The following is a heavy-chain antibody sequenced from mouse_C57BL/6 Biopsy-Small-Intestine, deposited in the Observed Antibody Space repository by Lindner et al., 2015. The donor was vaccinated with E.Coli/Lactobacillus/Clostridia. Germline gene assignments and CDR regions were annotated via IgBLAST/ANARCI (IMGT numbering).Heavy chain of an antibody. J-gene: IGHJ3*01. Sequence: SVKVSCKVSGYIFTDYYIHWVQQAPGKGLKWMGLLDPEDGETKFAETFQGRLTMTADTSIDTAYMELSSLRSDDSAVYYCAVARGSYIDHWGQGTLVTVSA. CDR3: VARGSYIDH. CDR2: DPEDGETK. CDR1: YIFTDYYI. D-gene: IGHD1-1*02. V-gene: IGHV1-83*01.